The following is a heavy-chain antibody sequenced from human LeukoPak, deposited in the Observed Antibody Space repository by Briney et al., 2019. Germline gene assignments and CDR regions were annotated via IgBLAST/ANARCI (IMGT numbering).Heavy chain of an antibody. CDR1: GFTVGYIY. V-gene: IGHV3-53*01. J-gene: IGHJ3*01. CDR3: ARVSAEAAAFDH. Sequence: GSLRLSCAASGFTVGYIYMTWVRQAPGKGLEWVSVIYSGGRTHYADSVKGRFTISRDDSKNTLYLQMNSLRAEDTAVYYCARVSAEAAAFDHWGHGTMVTVSS. D-gene: IGHD6-25*01. CDR2: IYSGGRT.